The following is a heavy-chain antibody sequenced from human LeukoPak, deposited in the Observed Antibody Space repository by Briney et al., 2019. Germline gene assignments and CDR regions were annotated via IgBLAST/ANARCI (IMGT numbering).Heavy chain of an antibody. D-gene: IGHD3-22*01. CDR1: GYTFTSYG. J-gene: IGHJ3*02. Sequence: ASVKVSCKASGYTFTSYGISWVRQAPGQGLEWMGWISAYNGNTNYAQKLQGRVTMTTDTSTSTAYMELRSLRSEDTAVYYCARDIYPTYYYDSSGQADAFDIWGQGTMVTVSS. V-gene: IGHV1-18*01. CDR2: ISAYNGNT. CDR3: ARDIYPTYYYDSSGQADAFDI.